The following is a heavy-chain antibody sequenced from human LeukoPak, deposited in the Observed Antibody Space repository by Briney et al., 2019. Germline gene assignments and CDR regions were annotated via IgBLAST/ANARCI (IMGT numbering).Heavy chain of an antibody. Sequence: GGTLRLSCVVSGFTFSSYSMSWVRQAPGKGLEWVAVISYDGSNKYYADSVKGRFTISRDNSKNTLYLQMNSLRAEDTAVYYCAKDRARYSGSYYSPYFDYWGQGTLVTVSS. J-gene: IGHJ4*02. CDR1: GFTFSSYS. V-gene: IGHV3-30*18. CDR2: ISYDGSNK. D-gene: IGHD1-26*01. CDR3: AKDRARYSGSYYSPYFDY.